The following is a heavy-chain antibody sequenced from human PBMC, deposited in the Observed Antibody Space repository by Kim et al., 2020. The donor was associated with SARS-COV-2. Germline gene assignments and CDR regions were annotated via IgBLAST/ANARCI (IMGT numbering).Heavy chain of an antibody. CDR2: INHSGST. J-gene: IGHJ4*02. Sequence: LETLSLTCAVYGGSFSGYYWSWIRQPPGKGLEWIGEINHSGSTNYNPSLKSRVTISVDTSKNQFSLKLSSVTAADTAVYYCARADYYGSGSYYKAIDYWGQGTLVTVSS. V-gene: IGHV4-34*01. CDR1: GGSFSGYY. CDR3: ARADYYGSGSYYKAIDY. D-gene: IGHD3-10*01.